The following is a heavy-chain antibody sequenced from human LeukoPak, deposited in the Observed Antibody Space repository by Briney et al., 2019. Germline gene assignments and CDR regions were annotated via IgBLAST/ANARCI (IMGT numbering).Heavy chain of an antibody. CDR3: AKDSSDAAADRYYFDY. Sequence: GGSLRLSCAASGFTFSSYGMHWVRQAPGKGLEWVAFIRYDGSNKYYADSVKGRFTISRDNSKNTLYLQMNSLRAEDTAVYYCAKDSSDAAADRYYFDYWGQGTLVTVSS. V-gene: IGHV3-30*02. J-gene: IGHJ4*02. D-gene: IGHD6-13*01. CDR2: IRYDGSNK. CDR1: GFTFSSYG.